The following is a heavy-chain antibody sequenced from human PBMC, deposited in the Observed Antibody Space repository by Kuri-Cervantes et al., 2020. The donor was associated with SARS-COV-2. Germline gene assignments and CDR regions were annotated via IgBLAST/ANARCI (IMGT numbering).Heavy chain of an antibody. Sequence: GGSLRLSCAASGFTFKSYSMIWVRQAPGKGLEWISSISSTSNYIYYADSVKGRFTISRDNAKNSLYLQMNSLRAEDSAVYYCARDLRSGWFEGAFDIWGRGTMVTVSS. CDR2: ISSTSNYI. CDR3: ARDLRSGWFEGAFDI. V-gene: IGHV3-21*01. D-gene: IGHD6-19*01. CDR1: GFTFKSYS. J-gene: IGHJ3*02.